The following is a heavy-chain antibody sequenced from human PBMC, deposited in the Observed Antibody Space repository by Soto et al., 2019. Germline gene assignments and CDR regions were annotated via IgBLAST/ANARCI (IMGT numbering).Heavy chain of an antibody. CDR2: IKQDGSEK. CDR1: GFTFSSYW. Sequence: PGGSLRLSCEDSGFTFSSYWMCWVRQAPGKGLEWVANIKQDGSEKYYVDSVKGRFTISRDNAENSLYLQMNSLRAEDTAVYYCAREYRGHSGYDSILRYGIDVWGRGTTVTVSS. J-gene: IGHJ6*02. D-gene: IGHD5-12*01. V-gene: IGHV3-7*01. CDR3: AREYRGHSGYDSILRYGIDV.